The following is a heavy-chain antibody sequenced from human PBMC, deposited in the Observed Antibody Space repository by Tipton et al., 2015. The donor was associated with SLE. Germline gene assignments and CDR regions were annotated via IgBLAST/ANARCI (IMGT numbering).Heavy chain of an antibody. V-gene: IGHV3-49*04. J-gene: IGHJ4*02. CDR3: TRDLRYSGYGGFDF. D-gene: IGHD5-12*01. Sequence: SLRLSCTASGFSFGDYVMSWVRQAPGKGLGWVGFLRSKTYGGTTEYAASVKGRFTISRDDSKSIAYLQMNNLKTEDTAVHYCTRDLRYSGYGGFDFWDQGTLVTVSS. CDR1: GFSFGDYV. CDR2: LRSKTYGGTT.